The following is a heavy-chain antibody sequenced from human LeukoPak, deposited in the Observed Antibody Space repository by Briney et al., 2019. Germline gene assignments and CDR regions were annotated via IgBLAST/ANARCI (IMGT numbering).Heavy chain of an antibody. CDR3: ARGRGSYSFDY. D-gene: IGHD1-26*01. Sequence: PGGSLRLSCAPSGFGLSGFSMSWVPQAPGKGLEWVANIKQDGSEKYYVDSVKGRFTISRDNAKNSLSLQMDSLRVEDTAVYYCARGRGSYSFDYWGQGTLVTVSS. V-gene: IGHV3-7*01. J-gene: IGHJ4*02. CDR2: IKQDGSEK. CDR1: GFGLSGFS.